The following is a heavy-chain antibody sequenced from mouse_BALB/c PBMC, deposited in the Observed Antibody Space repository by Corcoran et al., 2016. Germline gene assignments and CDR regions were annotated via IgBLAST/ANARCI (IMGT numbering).Heavy chain of an antibody. CDR3: ARNYGSSPYYFDY. V-gene: IGHV1-9*01. Sequence: QVQLQQSGAELMKPGASVKISCKATGYKFSSYWIEWVKQRRGHGLEWIGEILPGSGSTNYNEKFKGKATFTADTSSNTAYMQLSSLTSEDSAVYYCARNYGSSPYYFDYWGQGTTLTVSS. J-gene: IGHJ2*01. D-gene: IGHD1-1*01. CDR2: ILPGSGST. CDR1: GYKFSSYW.